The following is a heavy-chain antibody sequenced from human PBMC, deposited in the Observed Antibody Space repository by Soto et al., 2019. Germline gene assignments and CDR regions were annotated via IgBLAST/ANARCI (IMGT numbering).Heavy chain of an antibody. CDR3: ARQGSNGAYYYYGMDV. D-gene: IGHD2-8*01. J-gene: IGHJ6*02. CDR2: IYPGDSDT. Sequence: GESLKISCEGSGYRFSSYWIAWVRQMPGKGLEWMGIIYPGDSDTRYSPSFQGQVTMSVDKSNNTACLHWSSLKASDTAMYYCARQGSNGAYYYYGMDVWGQGTTVTVSS. V-gene: IGHV5-51*01. CDR1: GYRFSSYW.